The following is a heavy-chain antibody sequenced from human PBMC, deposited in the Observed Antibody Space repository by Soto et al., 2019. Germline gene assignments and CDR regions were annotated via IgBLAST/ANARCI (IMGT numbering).Heavy chain of an antibody. D-gene: IGHD1-26*01. CDR3: AKDSSGSYYYCYYGMDV. CDR2: ISWNSGSI. CDR1: GFTFDDYA. J-gene: IGHJ6*02. V-gene: IGHV3-9*01. Sequence: GGSLRLSCAASGFTFDDYAMHWVRQAPGKGLEWVSGISWNSGSIGYADSVKGRFTSSRDNAKNSLYLQMNSLRAEDTALYYCAKDSSGSYYYCYYGMDVWGQGTTVTGLL.